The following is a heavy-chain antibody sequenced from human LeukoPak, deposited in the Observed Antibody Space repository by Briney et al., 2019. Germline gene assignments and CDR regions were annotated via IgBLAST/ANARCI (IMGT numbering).Heavy chain of an antibody. CDR1: GGSISSSSYY. V-gene: IGHV4-39*07. D-gene: IGHD2-2*01. J-gene: IGHJ4*02. CDR3: ARGYCSSTSCYDPNDY. CDR2: IYYSGST. Sequence: PSETLSLTCTVSGGSISSSSYYWGWIRQPPGKGLEWIGSIYYSGSTYYNPSLKSRVTISVDTSKNQFSLKLSSVTAADTAVYYCARGYCSSTSCYDPNDYWGQGTLVTVSS.